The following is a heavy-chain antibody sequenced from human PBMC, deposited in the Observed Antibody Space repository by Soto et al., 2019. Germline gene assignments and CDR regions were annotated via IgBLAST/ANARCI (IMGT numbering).Heavy chain of an antibody. CDR1: GFTFSSYG. CDR3: ASVDIVVVPAAIAEGYYYYMDV. CDR2: IWSDGSKI. V-gene: IGHV3-33*01. J-gene: IGHJ6*03. Sequence: GGSLRLSCAASGFTFSSYGMHWVRQAPGKGLEWVAVIWSDGSKIYYADSVKGRFTISRDYAKNSLYLQMNSLRAEDTAVYYCASVDIVVVPAAIAEGYYYYMDVWGKGTTVTVSS. D-gene: IGHD2-2*01.